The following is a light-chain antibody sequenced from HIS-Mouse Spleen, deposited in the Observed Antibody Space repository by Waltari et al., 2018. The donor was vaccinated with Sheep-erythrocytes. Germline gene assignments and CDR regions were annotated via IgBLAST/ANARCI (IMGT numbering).Light chain of an antibody. J-gene: IGLJ1*01. Sequence: QSALTQPPSASGSPGQSVTISCTGTSSDVGGYNYVSWYQQHPGKAPKLMLYEVSKRPSGVPDRFSGSKSGNTASLTVSGLQAEDEAEYYCSSYAGSNNYVFGTGTKVTVL. V-gene: IGLV2-8*01. CDR1: SSDVGGYNY. CDR3: SSYAGSNNYV. CDR2: EVS.